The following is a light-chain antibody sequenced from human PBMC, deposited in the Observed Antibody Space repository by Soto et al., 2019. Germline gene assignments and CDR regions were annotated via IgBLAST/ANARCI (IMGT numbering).Light chain of an antibody. J-gene: IGKJ4*01. CDR2: DAS. V-gene: IGKV3-11*01. CDR3: QQRINWPST. CDR1: QSVSGY. Sequence: EIVLTQSPATLSLSPGERTTLSCRASQSVSGYLAWYQQKPGQAPRLLLYDASNRATGIPARFSGSGSGTDVTLTISSLEPEDFAVYYCQQRINWPSTFGGGTKVEIK.